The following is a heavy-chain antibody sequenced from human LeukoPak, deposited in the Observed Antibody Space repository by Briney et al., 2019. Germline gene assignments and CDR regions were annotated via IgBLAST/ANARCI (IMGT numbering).Heavy chain of an antibody. CDR2: ISSNGGST. V-gene: IGHV3-64*02. Sequence: GGSLRLSCAASGFTFSNSAMHWVRQAPGKGLEYVSAISSNGGSTYYADSVKGRFTISRDNSKNTLYLQMGSLRAEDMAVYYCARGGQHQMTTVTPNWFDPWGQGTLVTVSS. CDR1: GFTFSNSA. CDR3: ARGGQHQMTTVTPNWFDP. D-gene: IGHD4-17*01. J-gene: IGHJ5*02.